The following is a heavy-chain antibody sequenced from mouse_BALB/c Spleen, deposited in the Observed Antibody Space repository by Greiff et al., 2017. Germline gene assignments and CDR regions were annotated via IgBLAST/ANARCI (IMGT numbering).Heavy chain of an antibody. J-gene: IGHJ3*01. CDR3: ARSDTTASWFAY. CDR1: GYAFTNYL. Sequence: QVQLQQSGAELVRPGTSVKVSCKASGYAFTNYLIEWVKQRPGQGLEWIGVINPGSGGTNYNEKFKGKATLTADKSSSTAYMQLSSLTSDDSAVYFCARSDTTASWFAYWGQGTLVTVSA. V-gene: IGHV1-54*01. CDR2: INPGSGGT. D-gene: IGHD1-2*01.